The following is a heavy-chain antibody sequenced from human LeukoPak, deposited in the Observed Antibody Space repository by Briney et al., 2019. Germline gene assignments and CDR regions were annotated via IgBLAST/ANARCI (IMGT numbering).Heavy chain of an antibody. CDR1: GDSISSYY. CDR3: ARGVIAATPRGPRNWFDP. CDR2: TSHSGST. Sequence: SETLSLTCIVSGDSISSYYWSWIRQPPGKGLEWIGYTSHSGSTNSNPSLKSRVTISVDTSKNQFSLKLSSVTAADTAVYYCARGVIAATPRGPRNWFDPWGQGTLVTVSS. J-gene: IGHJ5*02. D-gene: IGHD6-13*01. V-gene: IGHV4-59*01.